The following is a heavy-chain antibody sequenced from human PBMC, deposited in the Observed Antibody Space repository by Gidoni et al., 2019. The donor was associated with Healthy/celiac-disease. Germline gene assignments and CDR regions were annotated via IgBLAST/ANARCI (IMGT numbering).Heavy chain of an antibody. Sequence: QVQLVQSGAEVKKPGASVKVSCKASGYTFTSYAMHWVRQAPGQRLEWMGWINAGNGNTKYSQKFQGRVTITRDTSASTAYMELSSLRSEDTAVYYCARVALRSGLEWLPYYYYGMDVWGQGTTVTVSS. CDR3: ARVALRSGLEWLPYYYYGMDV. CDR2: INAGNGNT. V-gene: IGHV1-3*01. D-gene: IGHD3-3*01. CDR1: GYTFTSYA. J-gene: IGHJ6*02.